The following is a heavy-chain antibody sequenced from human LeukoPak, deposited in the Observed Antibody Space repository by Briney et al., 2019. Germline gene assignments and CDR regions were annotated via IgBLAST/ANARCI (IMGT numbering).Heavy chain of an antibody. CDR3: ARPSSRGDGYNYGY. Sequence: GESLKISCEASGYSFTNYWIGWVRQMPGKGLEWMGIIFPGDFETRYSPSFQGQVTISADKSISTAYLQWSSLKASDTAMYYCARPSSRGDGYNYGYWGQGTLVTVSS. D-gene: IGHD5-24*01. V-gene: IGHV5-51*01. J-gene: IGHJ4*02. CDR2: IFPGDFET. CDR1: GYSFTNYW.